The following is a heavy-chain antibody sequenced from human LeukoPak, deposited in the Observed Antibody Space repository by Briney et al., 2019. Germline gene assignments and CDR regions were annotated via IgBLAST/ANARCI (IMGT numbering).Heavy chain of an antibody. CDR1: GYTFTSYG. V-gene: IGHV1-18*01. J-gene: IGHJ1*01. CDR2: ISAYNRNA. Sequence: ASVKVSCKASGYTFTSYGISWVRQAPGQGLEWMGWISAYNRNANYAQKLQGRVTMTTDTSTSTAYMELRSLRSDDTAVYYCAREEPHEYFQHWGQGTLVTVSS. CDR3: AREEPHEYFQH.